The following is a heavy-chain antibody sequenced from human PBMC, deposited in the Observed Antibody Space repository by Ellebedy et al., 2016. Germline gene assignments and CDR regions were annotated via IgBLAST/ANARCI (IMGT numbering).Heavy chain of an antibody. J-gene: IGHJ5*02. CDR3: AREGWDGSSGWFDP. CDR2: IYYSGST. D-gene: IGHD3-22*01. Sequence: SETLSLXXTVSGGSISSYYWSWIRQPPGKGLEWIGYIYYSGSTNYNPSLKSRVTISVDTSKNQFSLKLSSVTAADTAVYYCAREGWDGSSGWFDPWGQGTLVTVSS. V-gene: IGHV4-59*13. CDR1: GGSISSYY.